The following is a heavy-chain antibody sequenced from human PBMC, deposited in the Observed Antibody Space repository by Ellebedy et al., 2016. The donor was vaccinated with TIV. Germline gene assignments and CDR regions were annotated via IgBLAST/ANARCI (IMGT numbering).Heavy chain of an antibody. CDR3: ATPVGRFSGSYVY. V-gene: IGHV3-74*01. Sequence: GESLKISCAASGFVFSNYWMHWVRQAPGKGLEWVSRIDSAGTTTGYADSVKGRFTVSRDNAKSTLYLAMGSLRAEDTAVYYCATPVGRFSGSYVYWGQGTLVTVSS. CDR1: GFVFSNYW. CDR2: IDSAGTTT. J-gene: IGHJ4*02. D-gene: IGHD3-16*01.